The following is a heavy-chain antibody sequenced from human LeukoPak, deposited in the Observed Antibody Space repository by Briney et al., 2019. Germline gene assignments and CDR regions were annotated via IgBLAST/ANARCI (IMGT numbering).Heavy chain of an antibody. V-gene: IGHV3-21*01. CDR1: GFTFSGYT. Sequence: GVSLRLSCAASGFTFSGYTMNWVRQAPGKGLEWVSSISGSSSGIYYADSVRGRFTISRDNAKNSLYLQMNSLRAEDTAVYYCARDRGEGYCGSTSCYFSFDYWGQGTLVTVSS. J-gene: IGHJ4*02. CDR2: ISGSSSGI. D-gene: IGHD2-2*01. CDR3: ARDRGEGYCGSTSCYFSFDY.